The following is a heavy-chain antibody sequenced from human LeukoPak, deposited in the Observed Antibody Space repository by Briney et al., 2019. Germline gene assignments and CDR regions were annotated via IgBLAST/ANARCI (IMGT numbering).Heavy chain of an antibody. J-gene: IGHJ4*02. D-gene: IGHD2-2*01. Sequence: GRCLRLSCASSGFTLSIYWMSWVREAPGRGLEWVANIKQDGSEKSFVDSVQGRCTISRDNAKNSLYLQMNSLRAGEAAVYYCARDWRYCSSTSCFLPRLSYGSEGTLVT. CDR2: IKQDGSEK. CDR3: ARDWRYCSSTSCFLPRLSY. CDR1: GFTLSIYW. V-gene: IGHV3-7*01.